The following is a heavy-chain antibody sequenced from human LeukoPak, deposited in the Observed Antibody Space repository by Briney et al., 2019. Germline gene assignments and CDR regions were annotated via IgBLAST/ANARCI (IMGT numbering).Heavy chain of an antibody. CDR1: GGSINNYY. J-gene: IGHJ2*01. CDR2: VYYSGST. Sequence: SETLSLTCTVSGGSINNYYWSWIRQSPGKGLEWIGHVYYSGSTNYNPSLKSRITISVDRSKNQCSLKLSSVTAADTAVYYCAGVSGMGWYFDLWGRGTLVTVSS. V-gene: IGHV4-59*01. D-gene: IGHD5-24*01. CDR3: AGVSGMGWYFDL.